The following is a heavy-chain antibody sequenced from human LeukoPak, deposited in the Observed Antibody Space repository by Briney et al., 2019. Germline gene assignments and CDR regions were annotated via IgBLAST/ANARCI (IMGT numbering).Heavy chain of an antibody. D-gene: IGHD6-19*01. CDR1: GYTFTSYY. CDR3: AREQWLVPPYYYYGMDV. Sequence: ASVKVSCKASGYTFTSYYMHGVRQAPGQGLEWMGIINPSGGSTSYAQKFQGRATMTRDTSTSTVYMELSSLRSEDTAVYYCAREQWLVPPYYYYGMDVWGQGTTVTVSS. J-gene: IGHJ6*02. CDR2: INPSGGST. V-gene: IGHV1-46*03.